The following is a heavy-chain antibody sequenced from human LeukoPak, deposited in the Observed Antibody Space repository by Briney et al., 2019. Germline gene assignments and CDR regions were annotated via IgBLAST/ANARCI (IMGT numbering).Heavy chain of an antibody. CDR3: ARDQTVAVGGTGFDY. J-gene: IGHJ4*02. D-gene: IGHD6-19*01. CDR1: GFTFDGYG. V-gene: IGHV3-9*01. CDR2: LCYNSGNI. Sequence: GGSLRPSCAASGFTFDGYGMHWVRQAPGKGLEWVSGLCYNSGNISYADSVKGRFTISRDNAKNPLYLQMNSLRPEDTALYYCARDQTVAVGGTGFDYWGQGTLVTVP.